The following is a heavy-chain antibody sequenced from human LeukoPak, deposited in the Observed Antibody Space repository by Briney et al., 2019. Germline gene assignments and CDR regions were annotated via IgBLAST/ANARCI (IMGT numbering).Heavy chain of an antibody. CDR1: GGSFSGYY. J-gene: IGHJ4*02. CDR3: ARAYGGRLAFDY. V-gene: IGHV4-34*01. CDR2: INHSGST. Sequence: SETLSLTCAVYGGSFSGYYWSWIRQPPGKGLEWIGEINHSGSTNYNPSPKSRVTISVDTSKNQFSLKLSSVTAADTAVYYCARAYGGRLAFDYWGQGTLVTVSS. D-gene: IGHD4-23*01.